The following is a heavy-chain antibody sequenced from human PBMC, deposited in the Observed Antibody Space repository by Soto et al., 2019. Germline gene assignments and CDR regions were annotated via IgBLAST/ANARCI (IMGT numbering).Heavy chain of an antibody. CDR2: ISYDGSNK. CDR3: ARDPLEMATIVSFDY. V-gene: IGHV3-30-3*01. J-gene: IGHJ4*02. D-gene: IGHD5-12*01. Sequence: GGSLRLSCAASGFTFSSYAMHWVRQAPGKGLEWVAVISYDGSNKYYADSVKGRFTISRDNSKNTLYLQMNSLRAEDTAVYYCARDPLEMATIVSFDYWGQGTLVTVSS. CDR1: GFTFSSYA.